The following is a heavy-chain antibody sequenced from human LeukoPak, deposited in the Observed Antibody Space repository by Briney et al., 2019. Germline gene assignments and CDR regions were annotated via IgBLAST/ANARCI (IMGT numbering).Heavy chain of an antibody. Sequence: SETLSLTCTVSGGSISSSSYYWGWIRQPPGKGLEWIGEIYHSGSINYNPSLKSRVTISVDKSKNQFSLKLSSVTAADTAVYYCARCGGKWLHYMDVWGKGTTVTVSS. CDR3: ARCGGKWLHYMDV. D-gene: IGHD5-12*01. CDR2: IYHSGSI. V-gene: IGHV4-39*07. CDR1: GGSISSSSYY. J-gene: IGHJ6*03.